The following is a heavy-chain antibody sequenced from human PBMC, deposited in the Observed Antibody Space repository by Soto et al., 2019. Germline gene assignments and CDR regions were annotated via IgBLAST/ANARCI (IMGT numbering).Heavy chain of an antibody. D-gene: IGHD1-1*01. V-gene: IGHV4-34*01. CDR3: ARVERGTVTTVVDAFDI. CDR1: GGSFSGYY. J-gene: IGHJ3*02. CDR2: INHSGST. Sequence: PSETLSLTCAVYGGSFSGYYWSWIRQPPGKGLEWIGEINHSGSTNYNPSLKSRATISVDTSKNQFSLKLSSVTAADTAVYYCARVERGTVTTVVDAFDIWGPGKMVTVSS.